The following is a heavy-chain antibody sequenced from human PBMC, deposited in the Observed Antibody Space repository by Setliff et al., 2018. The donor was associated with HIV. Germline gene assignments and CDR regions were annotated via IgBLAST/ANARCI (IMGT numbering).Heavy chain of an antibody. CDR3: VRDRDWAFDY. V-gene: IGHV3-48*01. J-gene: IGHJ4*02. Sequence: GGSLSLSCAASGFTFSSYSMNWVRQAPGKGLEWISYNGIINGAKHYADSMEGRFTISRDDAKNSLYLQMDSLRAEDTAVYYCVRDRDWAFDYWGQGILVTVSS. D-gene: IGHD3-9*01. CDR1: GFTFSSYS. CDR2: NGIINGAK.